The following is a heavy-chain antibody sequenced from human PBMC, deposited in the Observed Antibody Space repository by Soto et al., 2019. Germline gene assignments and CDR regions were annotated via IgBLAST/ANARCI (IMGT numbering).Heavy chain of an antibody. V-gene: IGHV3-23*01. CDR2: ISGSGGST. CDR1: GFTFSSYA. Sequence: PGGSLRLSCAASGFTFSSYAMSWVRQAPGKGLEWVSAISGSGGSTYYADSVKGRFTISRDNSKNTLYLQMNSLRAEDTAVYYCARPSLPGIAAAGTIVYWGQGTLVTVSS. D-gene: IGHD6-13*01. J-gene: IGHJ4*02. CDR3: ARPSLPGIAAAGTIVY.